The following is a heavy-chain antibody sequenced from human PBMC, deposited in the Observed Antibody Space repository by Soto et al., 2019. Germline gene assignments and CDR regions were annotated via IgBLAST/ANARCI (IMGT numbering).Heavy chain of an antibody. J-gene: IGHJ4*02. CDR3: ARQRTTVVTQAYFDH. Sequence: SETLSLTCIVSGESISSSSYYWGWTRQPPGKGLEWIGSIYYSGRTYYNPSFKSRVTISIDTSKNQFSLKLSSVTATDTAVYYCARQRTTVVTQAYFDHWGQGALVTVSS. V-gene: IGHV4-39*01. CDR1: GESISSSSYY. D-gene: IGHD2-21*02. CDR2: IYYSGRT.